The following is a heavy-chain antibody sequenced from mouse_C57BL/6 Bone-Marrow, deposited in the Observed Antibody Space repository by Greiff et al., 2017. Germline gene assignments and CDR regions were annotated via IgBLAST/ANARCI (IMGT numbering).Heavy chain of an antibody. CDR3: ARDGPWYFEV. CDR1: GYTFTSYW. D-gene: IGHD2-3*01. J-gene: IGHJ1*03. V-gene: IGHV1-55*01. Sequence: QVQLQQPGAELVKPGASVKMSCKASGYTFTSYWINWVKQRPGQGLEWIGDIYPGSGSTNYNEKFKSKATLTVDTSSSTAYTQISSLTSEDSAVYYGARDGPWYFEVWGTGTTVTFSS. CDR2: IYPGSGST.